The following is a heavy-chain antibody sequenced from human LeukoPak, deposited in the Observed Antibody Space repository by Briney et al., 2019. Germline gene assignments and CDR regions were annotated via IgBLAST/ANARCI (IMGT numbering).Heavy chain of an antibody. D-gene: IGHD1-26*01. J-gene: IGHJ4*02. CDR2: IYTSGTT. V-gene: IGHV4-4*07. Sequence: SETLSLTCTVSGDSISSYYWSWIRQPAGKGLEWIGRIYTSGTTNYNPSLKSRVTMSLDTSKNQFSLKLTSVTAADTAAYYCASLNSGRFDHWGQGTLVTVSS. CDR1: GDSISSYY. CDR3: ASLNSGRFDH.